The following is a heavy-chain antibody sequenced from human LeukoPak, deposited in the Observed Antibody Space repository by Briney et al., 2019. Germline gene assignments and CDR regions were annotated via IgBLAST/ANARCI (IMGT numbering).Heavy chain of an antibody. D-gene: IGHD1-14*01. J-gene: IGHJ4*02. CDR2: INHSGNT. Sequence: PSETLSLTCAVYGGSLSGYYWSWIRQPPGKGLEWIGEINHSGNTNYNPSLKSRVTISVDTSKNQFSLKLSSVTAADTAVYYCAGTGWYFDYWGQGTLVTVPS. V-gene: IGHV4-34*01. CDR1: GGSLSGYY. CDR3: AGTGWYFDY.